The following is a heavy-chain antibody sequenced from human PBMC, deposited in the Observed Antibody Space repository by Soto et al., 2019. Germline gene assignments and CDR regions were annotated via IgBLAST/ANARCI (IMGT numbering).Heavy chain of an antibody. CDR3: AKDTEDDYGDYEVDY. CDR2: ISGSGGST. J-gene: IGHJ4*02. Sequence: GGSLRLSCAASGFTFSSYAMSWVRQAPGKGLEWVSAISGSGGSTYYADSVKGRFTISRDNSKNTLYLQMNSLRAEDTAVYYCAKDTEDDYGDYEVDYCGQATLVTVFS. D-gene: IGHD4-17*01. V-gene: IGHV3-23*01. CDR1: GFTFSSYA.